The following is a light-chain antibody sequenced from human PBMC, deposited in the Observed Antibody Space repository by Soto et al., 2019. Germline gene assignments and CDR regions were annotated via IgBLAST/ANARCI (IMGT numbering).Light chain of an antibody. CDR1: SGSVSTNHY. Sequence: QTVVTQEPSFSVSPGGTVTLTCGLTSGSVSTNHYPTWYQQTPGQTPRTLIYGTSTRSFGVRDRFSGSILGNKAALAITRAQADDESDYYCVLYMGSGTVVFGGGTQLTVL. J-gene: IGLJ2*01. CDR2: GTS. CDR3: VLYMGSGTVV. V-gene: IGLV8-61*01.